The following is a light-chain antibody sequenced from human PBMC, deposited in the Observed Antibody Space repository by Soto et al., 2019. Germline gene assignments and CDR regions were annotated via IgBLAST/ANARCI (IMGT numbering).Light chain of an antibody. CDR1: QSVRDN. V-gene: IGKV3-15*01. CDR2: GAS. Sequence: EIVMTHSPATLSVSPGERATLSCRASQSVRDNLAWYQQQPGQAPRLLIYGASTRATGIPARFSGSGSGTEFTLTISSLQPEDFAVYFCQQYNSWPHTFGQGTTLEIK. J-gene: IGKJ2*01. CDR3: QQYNSWPHT.